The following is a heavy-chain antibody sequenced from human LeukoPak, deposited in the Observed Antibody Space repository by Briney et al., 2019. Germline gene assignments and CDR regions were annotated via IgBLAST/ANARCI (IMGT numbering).Heavy chain of an antibody. CDR2: IYYSGST. D-gene: IGHD3-22*01. V-gene: IGHV4-39*01. CDR3: ARADSSGSHPFDY. Sequence: SQTLSLTCTVSGGSISGTNYYWDWIRQPPGKGLEWIGSIYYSGSTYYNSSLKSRVTISVDTSKDQCSLKLSSVTAADTAVYYCARADSSGSHPFDYWGQGTLVTVSS. J-gene: IGHJ4*02. CDR1: GGSISGTNYY.